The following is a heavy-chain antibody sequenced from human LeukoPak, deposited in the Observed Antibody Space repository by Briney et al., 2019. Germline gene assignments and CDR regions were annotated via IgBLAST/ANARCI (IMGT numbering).Heavy chain of an antibody. CDR1: GFTFSSYA. Sequence: GGSLRLSCAASGFTFSSYAMHWVRQAPGKGLEWVAVISYDGSNKYYADSVKGRFTISRDNSKNTLYLQMNSLRAEDTAVYYCARDLKGDIVVVTAILDYWGQGTLVTVSS. D-gene: IGHD2-21*02. CDR3: ARDLKGDIVVVTAILDY. V-gene: IGHV3-30-3*01. CDR2: ISYDGSNK. J-gene: IGHJ4*02.